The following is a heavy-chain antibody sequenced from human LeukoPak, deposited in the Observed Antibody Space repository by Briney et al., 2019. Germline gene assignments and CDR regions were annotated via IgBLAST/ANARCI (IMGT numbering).Heavy chain of an antibody. D-gene: IGHD3-10*01. Sequence: SETLSLTCTVSGYSISSGYYWGWIRQPPGKGLEWIGRIQTSGSTNYNPSLKSRVTMSVDTSKNQVSLKLSSVTAADTAVYYCARDLYYYGSGSYPQFDYWGQGTLVTVSS. V-gene: IGHV4-38-2*02. CDR1: GYSISSGYY. J-gene: IGHJ4*02. CDR3: ARDLYYYGSGSYPQFDY. CDR2: IQTSGST.